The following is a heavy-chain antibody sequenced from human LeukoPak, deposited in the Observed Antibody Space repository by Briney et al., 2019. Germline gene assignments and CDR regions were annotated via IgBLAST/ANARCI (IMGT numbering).Heavy chain of an antibody. Sequence: ASVKVSCKASGYTFTSYGISWVRQASGQGLEWMGWISAYNGNTNYAQKLQGRVTMTTDTSTSTAYMELRSLRSDDTAVYYCARYVGGYGSGSYFIDYWGQGTLVTVSS. CDR2: ISAYNGNT. V-gene: IGHV1-18*01. CDR1: GYTFTSYG. J-gene: IGHJ4*02. CDR3: ARYVGGYGSGSYFIDY. D-gene: IGHD3-10*01.